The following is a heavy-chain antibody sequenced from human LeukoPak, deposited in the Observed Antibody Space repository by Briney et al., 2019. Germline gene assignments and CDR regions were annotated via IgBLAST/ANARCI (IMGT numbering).Heavy chain of an antibody. J-gene: IGHJ5*02. CDR1: GYTFTSYG. D-gene: IGHD6-13*01. Sequence: PGASVKVSCKASGYTFTSYGISWVRQAPGQGLEWMGWISAYNGNTNYAQKLQGRVTMTTDTSTSTAYMELRSLRSDDTAVYYCAGDLLKPTFLAAAGRPNWFDPWGQGTLVTVSS. CDR2: ISAYNGNT. V-gene: IGHV1-18*01. CDR3: AGDLLKPTFLAAAGRPNWFDP.